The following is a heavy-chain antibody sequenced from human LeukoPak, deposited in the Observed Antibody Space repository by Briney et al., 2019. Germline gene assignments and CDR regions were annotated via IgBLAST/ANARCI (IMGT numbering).Heavy chain of an antibody. Sequence: GASVNVSCKASGYTFTGYYMHWVRQAPGQGLEWMGWINPNSGGTNYAQKFQGRVTMTRDTSISTAYMELSSLRSEDTAVYYCAARRGAAGHHPPDYWGQGTLVTVSS. CDR2: INPNSGGT. CDR1: GYTFTGYY. D-gene: IGHD6-13*01. V-gene: IGHV1-2*02. CDR3: AARRGAAGHHPPDY. J-gene: IGHJ4*02.